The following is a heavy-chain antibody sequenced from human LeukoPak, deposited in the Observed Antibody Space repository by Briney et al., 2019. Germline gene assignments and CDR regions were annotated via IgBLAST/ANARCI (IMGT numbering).Heavy chain of an antibody. J-gene: IGHJ5*02. CDR2: IYYSGST. CDR1: GGSISSSSYY. Sequence: EPSETLSLTCTVSGGSISSSSYYWGWIRQPPGKGLEWIGSIYYSGSTYYNPSLKSRVTISVDTSKNQFSLKLSSVTAADTAVYYCARLGYCSSTSCYFGGDWFDPWGQGTLVTVSS. CDR3: ARLGYCSSTSCYFGGDWFDP. V-gene: IGHV4-39*01. D-gene: IGHD2-2*01.